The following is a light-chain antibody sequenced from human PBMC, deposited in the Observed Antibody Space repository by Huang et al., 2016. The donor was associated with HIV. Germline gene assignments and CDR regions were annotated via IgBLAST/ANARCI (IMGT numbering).Light chain of an antibody. CDR2: GAS. V-gene: IGKV3-15*01. CDR3: QQYNKWPPVT. CDR1: QTVSSN. J-gene: IGKJ5*01. Sequence: ERVMTQSPASLSMSPGETATLSCRASQTVSSNLAWYQQKPGQAPRLLSYGASTRATGVPARFSGDGSGTEFTRTISSLQSEDSAIYYCQQYNKWPPVTFGQGTRLEIK.